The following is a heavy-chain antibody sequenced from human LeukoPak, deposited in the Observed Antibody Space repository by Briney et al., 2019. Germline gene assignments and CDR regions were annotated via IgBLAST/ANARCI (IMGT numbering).Heavy chain of an antibody. D-gene: IGHD3-16*01. V-gene: IGHV3-11*01. Sequence: GGSLRLSCGASGFIFNQYCMGWVRQAPGMGPEWVSYISTSGGSTYYSASAKGRFTISRDNARNSLFLQLRRLTAEDAAVYYCARDPRGDFVWGHRFDYWGQGVLVTVSS. CDR3: ARDPRGDFVWGHRFDY. CDR1: GFIFNQYC. CDR2: ISTSGGST. J-gene: IGHJ4*02.